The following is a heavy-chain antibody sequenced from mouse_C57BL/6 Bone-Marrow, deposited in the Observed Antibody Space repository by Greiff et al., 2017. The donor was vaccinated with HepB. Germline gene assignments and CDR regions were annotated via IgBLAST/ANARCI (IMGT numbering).Heavy chain of an antibody. CDR3: TRLYGSSYLAWFAY. CDR1: GFTFSDAW. Sequence: EVKVEESGGGLVQPGGSMKLSCAASGFTFSDAWMDWVRQSPEKGLEWVAEIRNKANNHATYYAESVKGRFTISRDDSKSSVYLQMNSLRAEDTGIYYCTRLYGSSYLAWFAYWGQGTLVTVSA. V-gene: IGHV6-6*01. CDR2: IRNKANNHAT. J-gene: IGHJ3*01. D-gene: IGHD1-1*01.